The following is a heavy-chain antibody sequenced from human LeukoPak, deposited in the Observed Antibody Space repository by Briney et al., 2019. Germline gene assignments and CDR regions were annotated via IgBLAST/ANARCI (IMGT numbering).Heavy chain of an antibody. CDR2: INQDGDEK. D-gene: IGHD6-19*01. V-gene: IGHV3-7*05. CDR1: GFSFNIYW. Sequence: GGSLRLSCAASGFSFNIYWMSWVRQAPGKGLEWVANINQDGDEKYYVDSVKGRFTISRDNAKNSLYLHMNSLRAEDTAVYYCARVIYSGWQGELSDWGQGTLVTVSS. CDR3: ARVIYSGWQGELSD. J-gene: IGHJ4*02.